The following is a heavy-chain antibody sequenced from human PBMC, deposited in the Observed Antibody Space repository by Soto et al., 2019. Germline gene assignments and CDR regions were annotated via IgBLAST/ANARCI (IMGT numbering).Heavy chain of an antibody. J-gene: IGHJ4*02. V-gene: IGHV3-30*18. CDR1: GFTFSSHG. D-gene: IGHD2-2*01. CDR3: AKERMEQYQLLPFFDY. Sequence: PGGSVRLSCAASGFTFSSHGMHWLRQAPGKGLEWVTVISYDGSNEYYADSVKGRFTIFRDNSKNILYLQMNSLRTEDSAVYYCAKERMEQYQLLPFFDYWGQGTLVTVSS. CDR2: ISYDGSNE.